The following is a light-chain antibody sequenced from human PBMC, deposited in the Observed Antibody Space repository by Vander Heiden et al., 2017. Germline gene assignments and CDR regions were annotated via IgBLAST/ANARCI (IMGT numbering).Light chain of an antibody. CDR3: QSADSSGTYYV. CDR1: ALPKQY. CDR2: KDS. V-gene: IGLV3-25*03. J-gene: IGLJ1*01. Sequence: SYELTQPPSVSVSPGQTARITCSGDALPKQYAYWYQQKQGQAPVLGIYKDSERPSGIPERFSGSSSGTTVTLTISGVQAEDEADYYCQSADSSGTYYVFGTGTKVTVL.